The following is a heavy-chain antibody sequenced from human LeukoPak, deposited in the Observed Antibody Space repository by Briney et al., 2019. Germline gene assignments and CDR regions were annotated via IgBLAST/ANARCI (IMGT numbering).Heavy chain of an antibody. CDR1: GYSFTSYW. V-gene: IGHV5-10-1*01. CDR2: IDPSDSYT. CDR3: ARLPAGSGYNYYYYGMDV. Sequence: GESLRISCQGSGYSFTSYWISWVRQMPGKGLEWMGRIDPSDSYTNYSPSFQGHVTISADKSISTAYLQWSSLKASDTAMYYCARLPAGSGYNYYYYGMDVWGQGTTVTVSS. J-gene: IGHJ6*02. D-gene: IGHD3-22*01.